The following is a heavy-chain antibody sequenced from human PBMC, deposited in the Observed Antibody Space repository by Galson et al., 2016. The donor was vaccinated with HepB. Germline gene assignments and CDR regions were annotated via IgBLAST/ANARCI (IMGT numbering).Heavy chain of an antibody. Sequence: SLRLSCAASGFPFNSHAMHWVRQAPGKGLEWVGLVYYDGSKEYYADSVKGRFTISRDNSKNKLYLQMNSLGAEDTAVYYCASDRVMGAATRGMVYWGQGTLVTVSS. V-gene: IGHV3-33*01. CDR3: ASDRVMGAATRGMVY. D-gene: IGHD2-15*01. CDR1: GFPFNSHA. CDR2: VYYDGSKE. J-gene: IGHJ4*02.